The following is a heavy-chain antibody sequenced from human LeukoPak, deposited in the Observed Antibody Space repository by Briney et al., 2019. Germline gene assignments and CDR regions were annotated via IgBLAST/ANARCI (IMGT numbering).Heavy chain of an antibody. CDR1: GGSFSGYY. CDR3: ARDRAWIAAAGINWYFDL. J-gene: IGHJ2*01. V-gene: IGHV4-34*01. CDR2: INHSGST. Sequence: PSETLSLTCAVYGGSFSGYYWSWIRQPPGKGLEWIGEINHSGSTNYNPSLKSRVTISVDTSKNQFSLKLSSVTAADTAVYYCARDRAWIAAAGINWYFDLWGRGTLVTVSS. D-gene: IGHD6-13*01.